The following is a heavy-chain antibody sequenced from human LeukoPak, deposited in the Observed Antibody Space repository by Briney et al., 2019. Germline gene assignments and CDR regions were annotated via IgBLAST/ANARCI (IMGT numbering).Heavy chain of an antibody. D-gene: IGHD1-26*01. CDR3: ARDRVGATDYFDY. Sequence: PGRSLRLSCAASGFIFSSYAMHWVRQAPGKGLEWVAVKSYDGSNKYYADSVKGRFTTSRDNSKNTLYLQMNSLRAEDTAVYYCARDRVGATDYFDYWGQGTLVTVSS. V-gene: IGHV3-30-3*01. J-gene: IGHJ4*02. CDR1: GFIFSSYA. CDR2: KSYDGSNK.